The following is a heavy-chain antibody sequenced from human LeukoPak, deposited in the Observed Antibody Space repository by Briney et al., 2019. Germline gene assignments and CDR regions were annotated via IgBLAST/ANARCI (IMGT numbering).Heavy chain of an antibody. CDR1: GYTFTSYG. CDR3: AREYSGYDPAPIQYWFDP. D-gene: IGHD5-12*01. J-gene: IGHJ5*02. CDR2: ISAYNGNT. V-gene: IGHV1-18*01. Sequence: ASVNVSCKASGYTFTSYGISWGRQAPGQGREWMGWISAYNGNTNYAQKLQGRVTMTTDTSTSTAYMELRSLRSDDTAVYYCAREYSGYDPAPIQYWFDPWGQGTLVTVSS.